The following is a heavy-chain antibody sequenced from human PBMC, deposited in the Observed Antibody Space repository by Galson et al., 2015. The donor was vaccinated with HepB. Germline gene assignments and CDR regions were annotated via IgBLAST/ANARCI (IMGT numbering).Heavy chain of an antibody. CDR3: ALPRHSSGYYYADY. Sequence: SVKVSCKASGGTFSSYAISWVRQAPGQGLEWMGGLIPIFGTANYAQKFQGRVTITADESTSTAYMELSSLRSEDTAVYYCALPRHSSGYYYADYWGQGTLVTVSS. D-gene: IGHD3-22*01. CDR2: LIPIFGTA. V-gene: IGHV1-69*13. J-gene: IGHJ4*02. CDR1: GGTFSSYA.